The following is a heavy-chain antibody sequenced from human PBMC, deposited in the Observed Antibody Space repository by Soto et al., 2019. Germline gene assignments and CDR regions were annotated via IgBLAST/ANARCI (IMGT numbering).Heavy chain of an antibody. V-gene: IGHV3-13*05. CDR1: GFTFSSYD. CDR3: VRAFAGYDSAFDI. Sequence: GGSLRLSCAASGFTFSSYDMHWVRQATGKGLEWVSAIGTAGDPSYPGSVKGRFTISRENAKNSLYLQTNSLRAGDTAVYYCVRAFAGYDSAFDIWGQGTMVTVSS. J-gene: IGHJ3*02. CDR2: IGTAGDP. D-gene: IGHD5-12*01.